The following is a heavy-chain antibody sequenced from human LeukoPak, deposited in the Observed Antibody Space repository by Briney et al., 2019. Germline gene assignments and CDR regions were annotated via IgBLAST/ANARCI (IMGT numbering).Heavy chain of an antibody. D-gene: IGHD3-3*01. J-gene: IGHJ6*03. CDR3: ARGITIFGVVTPWYMDV. CDR1: GYTFTSYD. Sequence: GASVKVSCKASGYTFTSYDINWERQATGQGLEWMGWMNPNSGNTGYAQKFQGRVTITRNTSISTAYMELSSLRSEDTAVYYCARGITIFGVVTPWYMDVWGKGTTVTVSS. V-gene: IGHV1-8*03. CDR2: MNPNSGNT.